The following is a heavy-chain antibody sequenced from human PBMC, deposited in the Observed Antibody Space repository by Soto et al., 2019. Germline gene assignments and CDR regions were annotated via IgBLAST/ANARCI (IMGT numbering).Heavy chain of an antibody. CDR1: GFTFSSYG. V-gene: IGHV3-33*01. D-gene: IGHD3-3*01. CDR3: ARQERYDFWSGYYHFTGYYGMDV. CDR2: IWYDGSNK. Sequence: GGSLRLSCAASGFTFSSYGMHWVRQAPGKGLEWVAVIWYDGSNKYYADSVKGRFTISRDNSKNTLYLQMNSLRAEDTAVYYCARQERYDFWSGYYHFTGYYGMDVWGQGTTVTVSS. J-gene: IGHJ6*02.